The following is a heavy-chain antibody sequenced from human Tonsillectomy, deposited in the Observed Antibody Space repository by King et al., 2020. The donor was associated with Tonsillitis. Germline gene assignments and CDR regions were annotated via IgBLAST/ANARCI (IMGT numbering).Heavy chain of an antibody. V-gene: IGHV3-21*01. J-gene: IGHJ4*02. D-gene: IGHD5-12*01. Sequence: VQLVEAGGGLVKPGGSLRLSCAASGFTFSTYSMNWVRQAPGKGLEWVSSIISSSSYIYYADSVKGRFTISRDNSKNSLYLQMNSLRAEDTAVYYCARDSSGYSGYDLWGQGTLVTVSS. CDR2: IISSSSYI. CDR3: ARDSSGYSGYDL. CDR1: GFTFSTYS.